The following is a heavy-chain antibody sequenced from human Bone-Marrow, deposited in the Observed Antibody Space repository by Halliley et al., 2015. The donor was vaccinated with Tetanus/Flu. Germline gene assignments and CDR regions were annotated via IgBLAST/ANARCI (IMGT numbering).Heavy chain of an antibody. D-gene: IGHD6-19*01. J-gene: IGHJ6*02. CDR2: IRGEGTST. V-gene: IGHV3-74*01. Sequence: HIRGEGTSTRYADSVKGRFAISRDNAKNTLHLQMNSLRAEDTAVYYCARGWLGWMSDDGLDVWGQGTTVTVSS. CDR3: ARGWLGWMSDDGLDV.